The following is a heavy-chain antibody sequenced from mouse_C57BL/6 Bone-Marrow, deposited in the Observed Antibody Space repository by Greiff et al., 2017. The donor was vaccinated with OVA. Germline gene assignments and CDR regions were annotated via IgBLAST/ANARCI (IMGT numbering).Heavy chain of an antibody. Sequence: VQLQQPGAELVKPGASVKMSCKASGYTFTSYWITWVKQRPGQGLEWIGDIYPGSGSTHYNEKFKSKATLTVDTSSSTAYMQRSSLTSEDSAVYDCARYGYNDYDGFAYWGKGTLVTVSA. V-gene: IGHV1-55*01. J-gene: IGHJ3*01. CDR1: GYTFTSYW. CDR2: IYPGSGST. D-gene: IGHD2-4*01. CDR3: ARYGYNDYDGFAY.